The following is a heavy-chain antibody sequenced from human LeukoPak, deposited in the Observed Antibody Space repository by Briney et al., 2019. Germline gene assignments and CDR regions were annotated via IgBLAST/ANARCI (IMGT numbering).Heavy chain of an antibody. CDR3: ARDGGSYYDYYYYMDV. Sequence: SVTLTLTCTVSGGSISSYYWSWIRQPPGKGLEWIGYIYYSGSTNYNPSLKSRVTISVDTSKNQFSLKLSSVTAADTAVYYCARDGGSYYDYYYYMDVWGKGTTVTVSS. CDR1: GGSISSYY. J-gene: IGHJ6*03. CDR2: IYYSGST. V-gene: IGHV4-59*01. D-gene: IGHD1-26*01.